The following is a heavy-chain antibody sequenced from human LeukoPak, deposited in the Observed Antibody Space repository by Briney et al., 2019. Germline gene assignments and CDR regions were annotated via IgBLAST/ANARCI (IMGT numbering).Heavy chain of an antibody. V-gene: IGHV3-30*18. Sequence: GGSLRLSCAASGFTFSIYGMHWVRQAPGKGLEWVALISDDGREKYFVDSVKGRFTISRDNSKNTLYLQMNSLRAEDTGVYYCVKDRLGDTSGYRYYFSGMDVWGQGTTVTVSS. CDR2: ISDDGREK. J-gene: IGHJ6*02. CDR1: GFTFSIYG. CDR3: VKDRLGDTSGYRYYFSGMDV. D-gene: IGHD3-22*01.